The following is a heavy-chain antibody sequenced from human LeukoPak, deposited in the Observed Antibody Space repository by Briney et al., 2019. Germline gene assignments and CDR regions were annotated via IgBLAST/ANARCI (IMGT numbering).Heavy chain of an antibody. CDR1: GFTFSNYV. CDR2: IRYDGSNR. Sequence: GGSLRLSCAASGFTFSNYVMHWVRQAPGKGLEWVAFIRYDGSNRYYADSVKGRFTISRDNSKNTLNLQMNSLRVEDTAVYYCAKDLRRYYDSSGCEFDYWGQGTLVTVSS. D-gene: IGHD3-22*01. CDR3: AKDLRRYYDSSGCEFDY. V-gene: IGHV3-30*02. J-gene: IGHJ4*02.